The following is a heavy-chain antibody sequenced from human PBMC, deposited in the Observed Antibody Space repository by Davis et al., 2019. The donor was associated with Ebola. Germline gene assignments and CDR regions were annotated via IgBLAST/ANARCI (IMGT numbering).Heavy chain of an antibody. J-gene: IGHJ4*02. CDR1: GFTFSNYP. Sequence: GESLKISCAASGFTFSNYPMNWVRQAPGKGLEWVSYISSSGTTIHYADSVKGRFTISRDNAKNSLYLQMNSLRAEDTAVYYCARGSSSSGFDYWGQGTLVTVSS. CDR2: ISSSGTTI. V-gene: IGHV3-48*01. CDR3: ARGSSSSGFDY. D-gene: IGHD6-6*01.